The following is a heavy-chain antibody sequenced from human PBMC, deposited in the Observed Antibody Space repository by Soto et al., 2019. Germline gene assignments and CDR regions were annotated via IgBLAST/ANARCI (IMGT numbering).Heavy chain of an antibody. CDR1: GFTFRKAR. V-gene: IGHV3-15*01. Sequence: RPSRAASGFTFRKARVGLGPPAPGKGLALVGRIKSKTDGGKKDYAEPLKGRFTISRDDSKNTLYLQMNSLKTEDTAVYYCTTNRRLLPYYFDYWGQGTLVTASS. CDR3: TTNRRLLPYYFDY. J-gene: IGHJ4*02. D-gene: IGHD2-15*01. CDR2: IKSKTDGGKK.